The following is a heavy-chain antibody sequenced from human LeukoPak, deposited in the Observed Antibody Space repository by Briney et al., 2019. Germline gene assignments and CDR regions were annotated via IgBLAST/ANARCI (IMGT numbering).Heavy chain of an antibody. CDR1: GFTLSSYS. V-gene: IGHV3-21*01. CDR2: ISSSSSYI. CDR3: ARDYGDYGGYYYGMDV. D-gene: IGHD4-17*01. J-gene: IGHJ6*02. Sequence: PGRSLRLSCAASGFTLSSYSMNWVRQAPGKGLEWVSSISSSSSYIYYADSVKGRFTISRDNAKNSLYLQMNSLRAEDTAVYYCARDYGDYGGYYYGMDVWGQGTTVTVSS.